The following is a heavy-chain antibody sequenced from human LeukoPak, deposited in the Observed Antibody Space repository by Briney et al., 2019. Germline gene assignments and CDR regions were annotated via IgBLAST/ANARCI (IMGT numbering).Heavy chain of an antibody. Sequence: GASVKVSCKVSGYTFTDYYMHWVQQAPGKGLEGMGLVEPDDGETTYAEKFQGRCTITAATSTDTADMELSSLRSEDTAVYYCATGEYYGSGSYYYYWGQGTLVTVSS. CDR1: GYTFTDYY. CDR2: VEPDDGET. D-gene: IGHD3-10*01. J-gene: IGHJ4*02. V-gene: IGHV1-69-2*01. CDR3: ATGEYYGSGSYYYY.